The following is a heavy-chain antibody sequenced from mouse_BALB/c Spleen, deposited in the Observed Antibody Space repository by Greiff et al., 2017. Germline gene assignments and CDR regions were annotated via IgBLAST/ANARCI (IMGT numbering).Heavy chain of an antibody. V-gene: IGHV14-1*02. CDR3: AVNWDVRGFAY. CDR2: IDPENGNT. D-gene: IGHD4-1*01. CDR1: GFNIKDYY. Sequence: VQLQQSGAELVRPGALVKLSCKASGFNIKDYYMHWVKQRPEQGLEWIGWIDPENGNTKYDPKFQGKATITADTSSNTAYLQLSSLTSEDTAVYYCAVNWDVRGFAYWGQGTLVTVSA. J-gene: IGHJ3*01.